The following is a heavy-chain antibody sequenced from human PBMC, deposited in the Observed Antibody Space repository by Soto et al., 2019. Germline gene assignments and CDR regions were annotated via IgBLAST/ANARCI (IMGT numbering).Heavy chain of an antibody. CDR1: GYTFSNYD. CDR2: LNPNTDKT. V-gene: IGHV1-8*01. J-gene: IGHJ3*02. D-gene: IGHD5-12*01. Sequence: ASVKVSCKASGYTFSNYDINWVRQATGQGLEWMGWLNPNTDKTGSAQKFQGRVTMTRNTSISTAYLEVSGLRSDDTAVYYCARGIKGLPPSAFDIWGQGTRVTVSS. CDR3: ARGIKGLPPSAFDI.